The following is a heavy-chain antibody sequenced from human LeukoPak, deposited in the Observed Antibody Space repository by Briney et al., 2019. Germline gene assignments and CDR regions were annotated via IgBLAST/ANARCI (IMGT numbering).Heavy chain of an antibody. CDR1: GFTFSTYA. J-gene: IGHJ1*01. CDR3: AKNSPYYYGSGSYYTRIYFQH. Sequence: PGGSLRLSCAASGFTFSTYAMSWVRQAPGKGLEWVSAISGSGGTTYNADSVKGRFTISRDNSKNTLYLQMNSLRAEDTAVYYCAKNSPYYYGSGSYYTRIYFQHWGQGTLVTVSS. D-gene: IGHD3-10*01. CDR2: ISGSGGTT. V-gene: IGHV3-23*01.